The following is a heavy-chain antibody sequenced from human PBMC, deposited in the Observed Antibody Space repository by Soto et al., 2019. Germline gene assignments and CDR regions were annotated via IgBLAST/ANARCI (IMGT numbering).Heavy chain of an antibody. J-gene: IGHJ4*02. CDR3: GNRAGLQGNWNGGYFDF. Sequence: QITLKEAGPTRVKPTQTLTLTCTFSGFSLTTSGVGVGWIRQPPGKALERLALIYWDDDKRYSPSLKSRLTITMHHTKFQVGQTMINMDPVDTATYYRGNRAGLQGNWNGGYFDFWGLGALVTVSS. CDR1: GFSLTTSGVG. V-gene: IGHV2-5*02. CDR2: IYWDDDK. D-gene: IGHD1-1*01.